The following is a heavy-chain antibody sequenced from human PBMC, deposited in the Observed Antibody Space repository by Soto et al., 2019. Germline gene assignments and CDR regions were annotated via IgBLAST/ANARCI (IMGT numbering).Heavy chain of an antibody. CDR3: ARDYDYVWGSYRNFPRRFDY. CDR2: ISAYNGNT. J-gene: IGHJ4*02. V-gene: IGHV1-18*01. CDR1: GYTFTSYG. Sequence: QVQLVQSGAEVKKPGASVKVSCKASGYTFTSYGISLVRQATGQGLEWMGWISAYNGNTNYAQKLQGRVTMTTDTSTITAYLELRSMRSDDAAVYYCARDYDYVWGSYRNFPRRFDYRVQGTLGTGSS. D-gene: IGHD3-16*02.